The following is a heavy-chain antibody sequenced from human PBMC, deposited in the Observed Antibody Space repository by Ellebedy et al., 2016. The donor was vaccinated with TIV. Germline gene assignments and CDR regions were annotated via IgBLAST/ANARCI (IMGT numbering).Heavy chain of an antibody. J-gene: IGHJ4*02. V-gene: IGHV4-34*01. CDR2: INHSGST. CDR3: ARDEFPYYYGSGSYFDY. Sequence: SETLSLXXAVYGGSFSGYYWSWIRQPPGKGLEWIGEINHSGSTNYNPSLKSRVTISVDTSKNQFSLKLSSVTAADTAVYYCARDEFPYYYGSGSYFDYWGQGTLVTVSS. D-gene: IGHD3-10*01. CDR1: GGSFSGYY.